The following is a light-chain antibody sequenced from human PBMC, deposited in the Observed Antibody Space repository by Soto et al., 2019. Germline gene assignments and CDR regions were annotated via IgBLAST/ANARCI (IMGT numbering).Light chain of an antibody. Sequence: QPVLTQPPSVSGAPGQRVTISCTGSSSNIGAGYDVHWYQQVPGTAPKLLIFGNSNRPSGVPDRFSGSQSGTSAYLAITGLQAEDEADYNCQSYDTSLSGVVFGGGTQLTVL. CDR3: QSYDTSLSGVV. J-gene: IGLJ7*01. CDR2: GNS. CDR1: SSNIGAGYD. V-gene: IGLV1-40*01.